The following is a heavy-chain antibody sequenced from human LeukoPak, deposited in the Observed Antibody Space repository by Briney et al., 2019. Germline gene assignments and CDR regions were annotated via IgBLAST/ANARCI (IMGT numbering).Heavy chain of an antibody. D-gene: IGHD3-22*01. CDR3: ARAYYYDSSGSKIDY. V-gene: IGHV1-69*13. CDR2: IIPIFGTA. J-gene: IGHJ4*02. CDR1: GYTFTSYG. Sequence: SVKVSCKASGYTFTSYGISWVRQAPGQGLEWMGGIIPIFGTANYAQKFQGRVTITADESTSTAYMELSSLRSEDTAVYYCARAYYYDSSGSKIDYWGQGTLVTVSS.